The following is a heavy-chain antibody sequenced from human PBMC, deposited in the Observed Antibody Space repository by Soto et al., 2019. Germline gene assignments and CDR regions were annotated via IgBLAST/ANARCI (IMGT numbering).Heavy chain of an antibody. D-gene: IGHD6-19*01. CDR2: ISYDGSNK. V-gene: IGHV3-30-3*01. CDR1: GFTFSSYA. CDR3: ARDLAVKKRYYYGMDV. Sequence: PGGSLRLSCAASGFTFSSYAMHWVRQAPGKGLEWVAVISYDGSNKYYADSVKGRFTISRDNSKNTLYLQMNSLRAEDTAVYYCARDLAVKKRYYYGMDVWGQGTTVTVSS. J-gene: IGHJ6*02.